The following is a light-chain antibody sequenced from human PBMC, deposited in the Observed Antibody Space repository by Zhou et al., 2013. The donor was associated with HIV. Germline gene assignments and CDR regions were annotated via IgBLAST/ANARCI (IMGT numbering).Light chain of an antibody. CDR1: QNINANY. V-gene: IGKV3-20*01. CDR2: GTS. J-gene: IGKJ1*01. Sequence: EIVLTQSPDTLSLYVGGGATLSCRASQNINANYLAWYQSKPGQAPRVILYGTSIRATDIPDRFSGSGSGTDFTLSISRLDAGGISLVYYCQQYDTSPWTFGEGTKV. CDR3: QQYDTSPWT.